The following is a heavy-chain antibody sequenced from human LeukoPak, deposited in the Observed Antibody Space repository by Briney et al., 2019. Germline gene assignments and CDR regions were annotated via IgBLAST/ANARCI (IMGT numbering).Heavy chain of an antibody. CDR3: ARVLWAPPAFFFDY. Sequence: SETLSLTCTVSGGSISSSSYYWSWIRQSPGKGLEWIGYIYYSGSTNYNPSLKSRVTISVDTTKNQFSLKLTSVIAADTAVYYCARVLWAPPAFFFDYWGQGTLVTVSS. CDR1: GGSISSSSYY. J-gene: IGHJ4*02. CDR2: IYYSGST. V-gene: IGHV4-61*01. D-gene: IGHD3-16*01.